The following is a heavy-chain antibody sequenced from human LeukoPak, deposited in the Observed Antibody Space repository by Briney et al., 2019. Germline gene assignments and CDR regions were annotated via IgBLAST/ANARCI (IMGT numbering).Heavy chain of an antibody. V-gene: IGHV3-9*01. J-gene: IGHJ4*02. CDR1: GFTFDDYA. CDR3: AKVMYYYDSSGHFDY. CDR2: ISWNSGSI. D-gene: IGHD3-22*01. Sequence: GGSLRLSCAASGFTFDDYAMHWVRQAPGKGLEWVSGISWNSGSIGYADSVKGRFTISRGNAKNSLYLQMNSLRAEDTALYYCAKVMYYYDSSGHFDYWGQGTLVTVSS.